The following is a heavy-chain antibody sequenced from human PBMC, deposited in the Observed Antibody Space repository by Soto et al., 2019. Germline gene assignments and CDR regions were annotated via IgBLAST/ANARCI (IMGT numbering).Heavy chain of an antibody. J-gene: IGHJ6*02. CDR1: GYTFTSYY. CDR2: INPSGGST. V-gene: IGHV1-46*01. D-gene: IGHD6-19*01. CDR3: ARVAVAGTTSYYYGMDV. Sequence: ASVKVSCKASGYTFTSYYMHWVRQAPGQGLEWMGIINPSGGSTSYAQKFQGRVTMTRDTSTSTVYMELSSLRSEDTAVYYCARVAVAGTTSYYYGMDVWGQGTTVTVSS.